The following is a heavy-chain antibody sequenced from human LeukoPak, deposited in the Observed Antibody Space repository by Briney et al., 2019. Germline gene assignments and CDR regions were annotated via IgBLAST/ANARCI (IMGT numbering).Heavy chain of an antibody. CDR2: IWYDGSSK. CDR1: GFTFSLYG. J-gene: IGHJ2*01. CDR3: ARDRNTGAYDLDL. V-gene: IGHV3-33*01. Sequence: PGRSLRLSCTASGFTFSLYGMHWVRQAPGKGLEWVAVIWYDGSSKDYADSVKGRFAISRDNSTNTLYLQMNSLRVDDTAVYYCARDRNTGAYDLDLWGRGTLVTVSS. D-gene: IGHD2-8*02.